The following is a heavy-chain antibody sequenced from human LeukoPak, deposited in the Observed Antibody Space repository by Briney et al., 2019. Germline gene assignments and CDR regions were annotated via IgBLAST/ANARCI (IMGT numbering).Heavy chain of an antibody. CDR1: GFTFDDYA. V-gene: IGHV3-9*01. D-gene: IGHD6-13*01. CDR2: ISWNSGSI. J-gene: IGHJ4*02. CDR3: AKDGDSSSWYRGGYYFDY. Sequence: GRSLRLSCAASGFTFDDYAMHWVRQAPGKGLEWVSGISWNSGSIGYADSVKGRFTISRDNAKNPLYLQMNSLRAEDTALYYCAKDGDSSSWYRGGYYFDYWGQGTLVTVSS.